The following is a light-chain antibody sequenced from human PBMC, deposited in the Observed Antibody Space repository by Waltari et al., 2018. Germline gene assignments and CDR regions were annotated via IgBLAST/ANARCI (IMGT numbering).Light chain of an antibody. Sequence: EIVLTQSPGTLSLSPGERATLSCTASQSVSSYLGWYQQRPGQAPSLLIFDVSKRATGIPARFRGSGSGTDFTLIITSLEPEDFAVYYCQQRSSWPLTFGGGTKVEIK. CDR3: QQRSSWPLT. CDR1: QSVSSY. V-gene: IGKV3-11*01. J-gene: IGKJ4*01. CDR2: DVS.